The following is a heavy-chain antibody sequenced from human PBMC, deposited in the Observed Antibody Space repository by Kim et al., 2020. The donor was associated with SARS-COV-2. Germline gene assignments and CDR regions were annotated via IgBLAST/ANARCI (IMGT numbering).Heavy chain of an antibody. V-gene: IGHV1-3*01. D-gene: IGHD3-9*01. CDR3: ARDGPFDWLLDTQTFDY. J-gene: IGHJ4*02. Sequence: ASVKVSCKASGYTFTSYAMHWVRQAPGQRLEWMGWINAGNGNTKYSQKFQGRVTITRDTSASTAYMELSSLRSEDTAVYYCARDGPFDWLLDTQTFDYWGQGTLVTVSS. CDR1: GYTFTSYA. CDR2: INAGNGNT.